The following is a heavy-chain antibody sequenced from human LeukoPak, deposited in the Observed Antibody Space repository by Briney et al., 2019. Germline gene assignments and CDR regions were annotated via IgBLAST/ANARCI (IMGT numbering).Heavy chain of an antibody. V-gene: IGHV4-30-4*08. CDR3: ARLRITMIGRNFDY. J-gene: IGHJ4*02. CDR2: IYYSGST. D-gene: IGHD3-22*01. Sequence: SETLSLTCTVSGGSISSGDYYWSWIRQPPGKGLEWIGYIYYSGSTYYNPSLKSRVTISVDTSKNQFSLKLSSVTAADTAVYYCARLRITMIGRNFDYWGQGTLVTVSS. CDR1: GGSISSGDYY.